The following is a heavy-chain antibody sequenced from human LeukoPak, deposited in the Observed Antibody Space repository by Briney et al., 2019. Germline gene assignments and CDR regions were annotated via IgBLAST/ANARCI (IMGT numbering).Heavy chain of an antibody. CDR1: GFTFRNYW. CDR3: ARFVPYYYGMDV. CDR2: IKQDGSDR. Sequence: GGSLRLSCAASGFTFRNYWMSWVHQAPGTGLEWVANIKQDGSDRNYVTSVRGRFTISRDNAESSLYLQMNSLRAEDTAVYYCARFVPYYYGMDVWGQGATVTVSS. J-gene: IGHJ6*02. V-gene: IGHV3-7*03.